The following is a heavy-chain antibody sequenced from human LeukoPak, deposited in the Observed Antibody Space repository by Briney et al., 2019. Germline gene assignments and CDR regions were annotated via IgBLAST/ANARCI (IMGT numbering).Heavy chain of an antibody. CDR3: ARVHSGYGPDYIDH. Sequence: GGSLRLSCAASGFTFSRYWMHWVRQVPGKGLVWVSRSDADGSATRYADSVKGRFTISRDNAKSSLYLQMNSLRAEDTALYYCARVHSGYGPDYIDHWRQGTPVTVSS. V-gene: IGHV3-74*01. J-gene: IGHJ4*02. D-gene: IGHD5-12*01. CDR2: SDADGSAT. CDR1: GFTFSRYW.